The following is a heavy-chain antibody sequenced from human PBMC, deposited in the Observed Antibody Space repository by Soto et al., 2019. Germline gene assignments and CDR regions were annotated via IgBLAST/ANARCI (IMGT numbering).Heavy chain of an antibody. V-gene: IGHV1-69*01. J-gene: IGHJ6*02. CDR1: EDTDNYYI. CDR2: IIPMYGMT. CDR3: XXVRSFYYYGLDV. Sequence: QLHLVQSGAEVRNSGSSVKVSCKASEDTDNYYISTWVRQAPGRGLEWMGGIIPMYGMTNYAQNFQGRVTLXXDASTATAHMXLRXXXXXXXXXYXXXXVRSFYYYGLDVXGXGTXXTVA. D-gene: IGHD4-17*01.